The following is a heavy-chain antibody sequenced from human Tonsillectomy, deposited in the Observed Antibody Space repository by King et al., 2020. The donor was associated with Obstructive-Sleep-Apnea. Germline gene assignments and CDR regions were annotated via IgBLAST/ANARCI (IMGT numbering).Heavy chain of an antibody. D-gene: IGHD5-18*01. J-gene: IGHJ4*02. CDR1: GGPFSGYY. CDR2: INHSGST. Sequence: VQLQQWGAGLLKPSETLSLTCAVSGGPFSGYYWSWIRQPPGKGLEWIGEINHSGSTNYNPALKSRVTISVDTSRKQFSLKLPSVTASDTAVYYCAHTWMQLWIDRGPFFDYWGQGTLVTVSS. V-gene: IGHV4-34*01. CDR3: AHTWMQLWIDRGPFFDY.